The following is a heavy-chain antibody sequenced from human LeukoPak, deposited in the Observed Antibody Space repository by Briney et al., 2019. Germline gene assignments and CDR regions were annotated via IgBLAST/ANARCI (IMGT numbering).Heavy chain of an antibody. CDR1: GFSFSAYW. D-gene: IGHD6-13*01. CDR3: ARLGYGAAVEV. Sequence: GGSLRLSCAASGFSFSAYWMTWVRQAPGTGLEWVANINPAGSETYYVDPVKGRFSISRDNAKNLVYLQMNSLRAEETAVNHCARLGYGAAVEVWGKGTPFPSLQ. V-gene: IGHV3-7*01. CDR2: INPAGSET. J-gene: IGHJ4*02.